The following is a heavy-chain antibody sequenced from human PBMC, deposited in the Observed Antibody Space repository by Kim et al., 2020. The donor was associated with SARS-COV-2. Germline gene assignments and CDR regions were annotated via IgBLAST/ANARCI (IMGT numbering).Heavy chain of an antibody. CDR1: GGTFSSYA. Sequence: SVKVSCKASGGTFSSYAISWVRQAPGQGLEWMGGIIPIFGTANYAQKFQGRVTITADKSTSTAYMELSSLRSEDTAVYYCARELGYCSSTSCYGNWFDPWGQGTLVTVSS. CDR2: IIPIFGTA. CDR3: ARELGYCSSTSCYGNWFDP. D-gene: IGHD2-2*01. J-gene: IGHJ5*02. V-gene: IGHV1-69*06.